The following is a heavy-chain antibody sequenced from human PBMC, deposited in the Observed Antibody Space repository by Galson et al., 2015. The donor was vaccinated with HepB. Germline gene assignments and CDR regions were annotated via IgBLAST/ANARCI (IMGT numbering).Heavy chain of an antibody. V-gene: IGHV3-21*01. D-gene: IGHD5-18*01. CDR3: AGTAMVPYYYGMDV. CDR1: GFTFSSYS. CDR2: ISSSSSYI. J-gene: IGHJ6*02. Sequence: SLRLSCAASGFTFSSYSMNWVRQAPGKGLEWVSSISSSSSYIYYADSVKGRFTISRDNAKNSLYLQMNSLRAEDTAVYYCAGTAMVPYYYGMDVWGQGTTVTVSS.